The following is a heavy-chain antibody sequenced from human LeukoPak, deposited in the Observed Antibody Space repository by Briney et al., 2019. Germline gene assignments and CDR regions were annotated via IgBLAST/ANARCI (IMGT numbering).Heavy chain of an antibody. CDR1: GGSISSYY. CDR3: ARRIVGATNWFDP. Sequence: SETLSLTCTVSGGSISSYYWSWIRQPPGKGLEWIGYIYYSGSTYYNPSLKSRVTISVDTSKNQFSLKLTSVTAADTAVYYCARRIVGATNWFDPWGQGTLVTVSS. CDR2: IYYSGST. J-gene: IGHJ5*02. D-gene: IGHD1-26*01. V-gene: IGHV4-59*08.